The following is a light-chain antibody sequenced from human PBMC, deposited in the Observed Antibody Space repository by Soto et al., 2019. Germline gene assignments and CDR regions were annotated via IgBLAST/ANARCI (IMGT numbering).Light chain of an antibody. CDR2: GNS. V-gene: IGLV1-40*01. J-gene: IGLJ2*01. CDR1: SSNIGAGYD. CDR3: QSYDSSLSGYVV. Sequence: QSVLTQPPSVSGAPGQRVTISCTGSSSNIGAGYDVHWYQQLPGTAPKLLIYGNSNRPSGVPDRFSGSKSGTSASLAITGLQAEDEADYYGQSYDSSLSGYVVFGGVTKVTVL.